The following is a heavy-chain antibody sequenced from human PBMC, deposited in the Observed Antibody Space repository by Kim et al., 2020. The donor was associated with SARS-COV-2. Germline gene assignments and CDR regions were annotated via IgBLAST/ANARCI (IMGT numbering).Heavy chain of an antibody. CDR1: GLTFDDYA. D-gene: IGHD3-16*01. CDR2: ISWNSGSI. J-gene: IGHJ5*02. V-gene: IGHV3-9*01. CDR3: AKERRYAYRGAFDP. Sequence: GGSLRLSCAASGLTFDDYAMHWVRQAPGKGLEWVSGISWNSGSIGYADSVKGRFTISRDNAKNSLYLQMNSLRAEDTALYYCAKERRYAYRGAFDPWGQG.